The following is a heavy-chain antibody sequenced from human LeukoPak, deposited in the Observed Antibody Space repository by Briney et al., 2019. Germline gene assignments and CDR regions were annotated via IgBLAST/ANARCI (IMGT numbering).Heavy chain of an antibody. CDR3: AKGSKAVLFTRDHYMDV. CDR1: GFTFSSYG. J-gene: IGHJ6*03. D-gene: IGHD6-19*01. V-gene: IGHV3-30*02. CDR2: IRYDGSNK. Sequence: PGGSLRLSCAASGFTFSSYGMHWVRQAPGKGLGWVAFIRYDGSNKYYADSVRGRFTISRDNSKNTLYLQMNSLRAEDTAVYFCAKGSKAVLFTRDHYMDVWGKGTTVTISS.